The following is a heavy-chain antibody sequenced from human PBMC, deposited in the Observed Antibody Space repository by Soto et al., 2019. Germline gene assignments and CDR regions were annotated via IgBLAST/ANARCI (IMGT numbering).Heavy chain of an antibody. CDR3: VHSETGTLTFSH. V-gene: IGHV2-5*02. Sequence: QITLKESGPTLVKPTQTLTLTCTFSGFSLSTSGVAVAWIRQPPGKALEGLALIAGDDGTRYSPSLKCRLTIYKDTSKNQVILTITNMDPVETATYYCVHSETGTLTFSHWGQGTLGTVSS. CDR1: GFSLSTSGVA. D-gene: IGHD3-10*01. CDR2: IAGDDGT. J-gene: IGHJ4*02.